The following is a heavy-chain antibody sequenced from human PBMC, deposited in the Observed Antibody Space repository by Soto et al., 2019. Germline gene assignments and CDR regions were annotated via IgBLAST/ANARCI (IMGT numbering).Heavy chain of an antibody. Sequence: EVQLLESGGGLVQPGGSLRLSCAASGFTVSASAVSWVRQAPGKGLEWVATINNIGGSTYHADSVKGRFSISRDNSKNTLYLQANSLRAEDTAVYYWAIIGSSSWRESDYWGQGTLVAVSS. CDR2: INNIGGST. V-gene: IGHV3-23*01. D-gene: IGHD6-13*01. CDR1: GFTVSASA. CDR3: AIIGSSSWRESDY. J-gene: IGHJ4*02.